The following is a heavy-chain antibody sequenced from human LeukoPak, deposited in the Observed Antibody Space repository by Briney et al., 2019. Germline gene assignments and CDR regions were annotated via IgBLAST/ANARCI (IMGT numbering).Heavy chain of an antibody. J-gene: IGHJ4*02. Sequence: SETLSLTCTVSGVFITAYYWSWIRQPPGKGLEWICYVYYIGSTVYYPSLMNRLTISLEMYEHKFSLQLTTMTAADAAVYYCASNTGTVFDYPGQRELVTVSS. CDR2: VYYIGST. CDR3: ASNTGTVFDY. CDR1: GVFITAYY. D-gene: IGHD7-27*01. V-gene: IGHV4-59*01.